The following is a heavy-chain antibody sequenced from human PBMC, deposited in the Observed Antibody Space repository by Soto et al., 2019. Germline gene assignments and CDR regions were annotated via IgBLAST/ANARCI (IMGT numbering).Heavy chain of an antibody. CDR1: GDSVSSNRY. Sequence: SETLSLTCTVSGDSVSSNRYWGWIRQPPGKGLQWVGRIFSTGNTDYNSSLESRVTISVDTSKNQFSLKLNSVTAADRAVYYCTGQSVGTTYDFWGQGTLVTVSS. J-gene: IGHJ4*02. D-gene: IGHD1-1*01. V-gene: IGHV4-39*01. CDR3: TGQSVGTTYDF. CDR2: IFSTGNT.